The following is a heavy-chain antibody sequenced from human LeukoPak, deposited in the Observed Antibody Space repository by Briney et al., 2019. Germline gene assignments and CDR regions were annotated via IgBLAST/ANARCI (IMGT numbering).Heavy chain of an antibody. J-gene: IGHJ4*02. D-gene: IGHD5-18*01. CDR2: ISSNGGST. CDR1: GFTFSSYA. CDR3: ARCPNVDTAMVPKYYFDY. V-gene: IGHV3-64*01. Sequence: PGGSLRLSCAASGFTFSSYAMHWVRQAPGKGLEYVSAISSNGGSTYYANSVKGRFTISRDNSKNTLYLQMGSLRAEDMAVYYCARCPNVDTAMVPKYYFDYWGQGTLVTVSS.